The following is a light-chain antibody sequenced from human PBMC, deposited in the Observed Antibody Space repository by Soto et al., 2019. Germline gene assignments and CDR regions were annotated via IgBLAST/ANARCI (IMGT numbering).Light chain of an antibody. Sequence: EIVLTQSPGTLSLSPGERATLSCRASQSVSSSFLAWYQQKPGQAPRLLIYGASSRATGIPDRFSGSGSGIDFTLTISRLEPEDFAVYYCQQYDNSPLTFGGGTKVENK. V-gene: IGKV3-20*01. CDR3: QQYDNSPLT. CDR1: QSVSSSF. J-gene: IGKJ4*01. CDR2: GAS.